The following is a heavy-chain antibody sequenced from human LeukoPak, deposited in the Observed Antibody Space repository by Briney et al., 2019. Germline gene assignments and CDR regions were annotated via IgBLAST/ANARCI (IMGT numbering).Heavy chain of an antibody. CDR1: GFTFSSYG. Sequence: PGGSLRLSCAASGFTFSSYGMHWVRQAPGKGLEWVAFIRYDGSNKYYVDSVKGRFTISRDNSKNTLYLQMNSLRAEDTAVYYCAKGKIWGEDYFDYWGQGTLVTVSS. D-gene: IGHD3-16*01. J-gene: IGHJ4*02. CDR2: IRYDGSNK. V-gene: IGHV3-30*02. CDR3: AKGKIWGEDYFDY.